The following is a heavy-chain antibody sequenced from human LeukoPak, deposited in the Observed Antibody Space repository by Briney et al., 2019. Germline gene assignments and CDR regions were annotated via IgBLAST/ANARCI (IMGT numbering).Heavy chain of an antibody. Sequence: PSETLSLTCAVSSYSTSSGYYWGWIRQPPRKGLEWIGTIYHSGSTYYNPSLKSRVTISVDTSKNQFSLKLSSVTAADTAVYYCARQDIVLMVYAPGGFDPWGQGTLVTVSS. J-gene: IGHJ5*02. CDR3: ARQDIVLMVYAPGGFDP. CDR2: IYHSGST. V-gene: IGHV4-38-2*01. D-gene: IGHD2-8*01. CDR1: SYSTSSGYY.